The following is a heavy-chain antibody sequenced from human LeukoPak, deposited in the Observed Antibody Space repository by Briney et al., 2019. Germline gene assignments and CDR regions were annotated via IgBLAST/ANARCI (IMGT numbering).Heavy chain of an antibody. Sequence: SETLSLTCAVYGGSFSGYYWSWIRHPPGKGLEWIGDINHSGSTNYNPSLKSRVTISVDASKNQFSLKLSSVTAADTAVYYCARGSQSLGYCSGGSCRAKIFDYWGQGTLVTVSS. CDR1: GGSFSGYY. D-gene: IGHD2-15*01. V-gene: IGHV4-34*01. J-gene: IGHJ4*02. CDR2: INHSGST. CDR3: ARGSQSLGYCSGGSCRAKIFDY.